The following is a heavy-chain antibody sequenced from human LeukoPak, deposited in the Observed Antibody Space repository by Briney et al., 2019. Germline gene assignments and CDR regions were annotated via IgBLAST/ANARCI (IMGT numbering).Heavy chain of an antibody. CDR3: AKAHSGSYAEAYFQH. CDR1: GFTFSSYA. D-gene: IGHD1-26*01. V-gene: IGHV3-23*01. Sequence: TGGSLRLSCAASGFTFSSYAMSWVRQAPGKGLEWVSAISGSGGSTYYADSVKGRFTISRDNSKNTLYLQMNSLRAEDTAVYYCAKAHSGSYAEAYFQHWGQGTLVTVSS. J-gene: IGHJ1*01. CDR2: ISGSGGST.